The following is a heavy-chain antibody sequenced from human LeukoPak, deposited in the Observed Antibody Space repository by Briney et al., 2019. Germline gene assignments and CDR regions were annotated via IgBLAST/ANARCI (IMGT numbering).Heavy chain of an antibody. Sequence: SQTLSLTCTVSGGSISSGSYYWSWIRQPAGKGLEWIGRIYTSGSTNYNPSLNSRVTISVDTSKNQFSLKLSSVTAADTAVYYCAREGFKVVGALQQLADYWGQGTLVTVSS. J-gene: IGHJ4*02. CDR1: GGSISSGSYY. V-gene: IGHV4-61*02. CDR3: AREGFKVVGALQQLADY. D-gene: IGHD2-15*01. CDR2: IYTSGST.